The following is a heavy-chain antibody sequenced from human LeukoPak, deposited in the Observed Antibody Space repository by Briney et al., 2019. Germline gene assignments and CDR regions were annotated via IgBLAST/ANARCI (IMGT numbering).Heavy chain of an antibody. V-gene: IGHV3-30*04. D-gene: IGHD3-3*01. J-gene: IGHJ4*02. CDR1: GFTFSSYA. Sequence: PGGSLRLSCAASGFTFSSYAMHWVRQAPGKGLEWVAVISYDGSNKYYADSVKGRFTISRDNSKNTLYLQMNSLRAEDTAVYYCAKVPYYDFWSGYYRFDYWGQGTLVTVSS. CDR3: AKVPYYDFWSGYYRFDY. CDR2: ISYDGSNK.